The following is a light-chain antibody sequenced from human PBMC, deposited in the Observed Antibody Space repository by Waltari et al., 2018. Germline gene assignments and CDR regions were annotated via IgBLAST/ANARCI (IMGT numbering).Light chain of an antibody. CDR1: NSDIGGYNY. V-gene: IGLV2-14*03. J-gene: IGLJ2*01. CDR2: DVT. CDR3: SSYTSSSYLV. Sequence: QSALIQPASVSGSPGQSITLSCTGTNSDIGGYNYVSWYQHHPGRVPKLLIYDVTQRPSGVSDRFSGSKSGNTASLTISGLQAEDETDYYCSSYTSSSYLVFGGGTRLTVL.